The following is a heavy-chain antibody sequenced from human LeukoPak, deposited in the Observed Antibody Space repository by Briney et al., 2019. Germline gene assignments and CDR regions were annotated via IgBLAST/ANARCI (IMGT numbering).Heavy chain of an antibody. D-gene: IGHD1-7*01. V-gene: IGHV3-23*01. CDR3: ANERATYHWNYIDPFDV. Sequence: RPGGSLRLSCAASGFTFSSYPMSWVRQTPGKGLEWVSRISDSALTTDYTDSVKGRFTISIDNSKNTLYLQMNSLRAEDAAVYYCANERATYHWNYIDPFDVWGRGTVITVSS. CDR1: GFTFSSYP. CDR2: ISDSALTT. J-gene: IGHJ3*01.